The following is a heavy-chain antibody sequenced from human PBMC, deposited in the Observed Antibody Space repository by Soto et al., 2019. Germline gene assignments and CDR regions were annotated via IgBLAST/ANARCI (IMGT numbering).Heavy chain of an antibody. Sequence: PSETLSLTCTVSGGSISSGGYYWSWIRQHPGKGLEWIGYIYYSGSTYYNPSLKSRVTISVDTSKNQFSLKLSSVTAADTAVYYCASRGGYDSSGYDPWYFDYWGQGTLVTVSS. J-gene: IGHJ4*02. V-gene: IGHV4-31*03. CDR3: ASRGGYDSSGYDPWYFDY. CDR1: GGSISSGGYY. D-gene: IGHD3-22*01. CDR2: IYYSGST.